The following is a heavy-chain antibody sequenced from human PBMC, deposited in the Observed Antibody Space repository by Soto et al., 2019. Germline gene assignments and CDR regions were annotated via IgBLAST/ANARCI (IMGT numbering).Heavy chain of an antibody. J-gene: IGHJ4*02. Sequence: QVQLVQSGAAVRQPGASVQVSCKASGYSFTPYGMSWVRQAPGQGLEYMGWINGYGHGAKYVQRFQGRFSMTTDTSTNTVYMDLRSLTSDDTAVYYCVRDLNGDFYYWGQGTVVIVSP. CDR3: VRDLNGDFYY. CDR2: INGYGHGA. CDR1: GYSFTPYG. D-gene: IGHD3-10*01. V-gene: IGHV1-18*01.